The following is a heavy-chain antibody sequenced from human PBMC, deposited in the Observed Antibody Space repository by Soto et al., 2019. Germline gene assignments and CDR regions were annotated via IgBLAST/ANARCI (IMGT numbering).Heavy chain of an antibody. V-gene: IGHV3-11*01. CDR3: ARDKTMSWVPPLDP. D-gene: IGHD3-10*01. CDR2: ISSSGSTI. Sequence: GGSLRLSCAASGFTFSDYYMSWIRQAPGKGLEWVSYISSSGSTIYYADSVKGRFTISRDNAKNSLYLQMNSLRAEDTAVYYCARDKTMSWVPPLDPWGQGTLVTVSS. CDR1: GFTFSDYY. J-gene: IGHJ5*02.